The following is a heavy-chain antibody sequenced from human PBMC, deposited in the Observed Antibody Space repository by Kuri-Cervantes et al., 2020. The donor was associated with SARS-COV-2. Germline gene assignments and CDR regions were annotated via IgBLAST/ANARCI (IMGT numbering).Heavy chain of an antibody. D-gene: IGHD3-3*01. CDR2: LRYDGGEK. V-gene: IGHV3-30*02. CDR3: VKVETASLDY. Sequence: GESLTISCAASKFIFSNYCMHWVRQAPGKGLGWVAFLRYDGGEKHYADSVKGRFTISRYSYKNTLYLEMNSLRPEDTAVYYCVKVETASLDYWGQGTLVTVSS. J-gene: IGHJ4*02. CDR1: KFIFSNYC.